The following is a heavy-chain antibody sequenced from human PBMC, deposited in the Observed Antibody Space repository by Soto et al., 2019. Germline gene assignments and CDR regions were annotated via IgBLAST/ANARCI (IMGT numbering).Heavy chain of an antibody. J-gene: IGHJ4*02. CDR2: IYSGGST. V-gene: IGHV3-53*01. CDR3: AAPGWFGELYY. CDR1: GITFSSNY. Sequence: SLRLSCAASGITFSSNYMSWVRQAPGKGLVWVSVIYSGGSTYYADSVKGRFTISRDNSKNTLYLQMNSLRAEDTAVYYCAAPGWFGELYYWGQGTLVTVSS. D-gene: IGHD3-10*01.